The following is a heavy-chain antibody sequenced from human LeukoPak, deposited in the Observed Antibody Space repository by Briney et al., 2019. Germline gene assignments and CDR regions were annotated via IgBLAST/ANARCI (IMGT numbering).Heavy chain of an antibody. D-gene: IGHD3-3*01. CDR1: GFTFSDYY. J-gene: IGHJ5*02. V-gene: IGHV3-23*01. CDR2: ISGSGGST. Sequence: SGGSLRLSCAASGFTFSDYYMSWIRQAPGKGLEWVSAISGSGGSTYYADSVKGRFTISKDNSKNTLYLQMNSLRAEDTAVYYCAKDSVDQDFWSGYYINWFDPWGQGTLVTVSS. CDR3: AKDSVDQDFWSGYYINWFDP.